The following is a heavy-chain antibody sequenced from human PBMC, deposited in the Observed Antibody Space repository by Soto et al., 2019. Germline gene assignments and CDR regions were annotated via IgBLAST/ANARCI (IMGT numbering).Heavy chain of an antibody. Sequence: EVHLVESGGGVAQPGGSLRLSCATSGFTFDDYAMHWVRQAPGKGLEWVSGISWNSDNTGYADSVKGRFTISRDNAKRSLFLQMNSLRSEDTDFYFCARTTWGYGEPLDSWGQGTLVTVSS. CDR1: GFTFDDYA. CDR2: ISWNSDNT. D-gene: IGHD4-17*01. V-gene: IGHV3-9*01. J-gene: IGHJ4*02. CDR3: ARTTWGYGEPLDS.